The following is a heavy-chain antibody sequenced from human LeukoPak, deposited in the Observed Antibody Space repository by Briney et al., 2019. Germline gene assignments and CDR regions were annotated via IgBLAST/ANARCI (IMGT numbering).Heavy chain of an antibody. CDR2: IKQDGSEK. CDR1: GFTFSSYW. J-gene: IGHJ4*02. Sequence: PGGSLRLSCVASGFTFSSYWMSWVRQAPGKGLEWVANIKQDGSEKYYVDSVKGRFTISRDNAKNSLYLQMNSLRAEDTAVYYCAKLWFGEDYFDYWGQGTLVTVSS. D-gene: IGHD3-10*01. CDR3: AKLWFGEDYFDY. V-gene: IGHV3-7*03.